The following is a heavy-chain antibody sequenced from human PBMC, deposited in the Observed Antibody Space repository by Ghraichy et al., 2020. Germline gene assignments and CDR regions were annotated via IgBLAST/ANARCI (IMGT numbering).Heavy chain of an antibody. D-gene: IGHD5-24*01. CDR3: VTGVGWQPDY. J-gene: IGHJ4*01. Sequence: SETPSLTCTVSGVSISAYYCNWVRQPPGKGLEWIGYAYHSGRTKYNPSLETRVTISLDASKNQFSLNLTSVTAADTAVYYCVTGVGWQPDYWGHGTLVTVS. CDR2: AYHSGRT. CDR1: GVSISAYY. V-gene: IGHV4-59*08.